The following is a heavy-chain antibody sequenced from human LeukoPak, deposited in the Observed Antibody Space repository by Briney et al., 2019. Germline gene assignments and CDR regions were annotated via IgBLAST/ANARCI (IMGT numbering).Heavy chain of an antibody. V-gene: IGHV1-2*02. CDR1: GYTFTGYY. Sequence: ASVKVSCKASGYTFTGYYMHWVRQAPGQGLEWMGWINPNSGGTNYAQKFQGRVTMTRDTSISTAYMELSRLRSDDTAVYYCARGVVVTANRPLQYLDYWGQGTLVTVSS. CDR3: ARGVVVTANRPLQYLDY. D-gene: IGHD2-21*02. J-gene: IGHJ4*02. CDR2: INPNSGGT.